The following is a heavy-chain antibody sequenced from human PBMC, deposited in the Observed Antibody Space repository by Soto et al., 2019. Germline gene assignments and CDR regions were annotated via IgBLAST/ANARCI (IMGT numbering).Heavy chain of an antibody. Sequence: SETMSLTCTVSGGSISSGDYYWSWIRQPPGKGLEWIGYIYYSGSTYYNPSLKSRVTISVDTSKNQFSLKLSSVTAADTAVYYCARHLSYEGFDYWGQGTLVTVSS. D-gene: IGHD3-22*01. CDR3: ARHLSYEGFDY. CDR2: IYYSGST. J-gene: IGHJ4*02. V-gene: IGHV4-30-4*01. CDR1: GGSISSGDYY.